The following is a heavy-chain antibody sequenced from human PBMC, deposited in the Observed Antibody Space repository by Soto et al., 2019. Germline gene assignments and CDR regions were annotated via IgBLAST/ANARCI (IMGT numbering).Heavy chain of an antibody. D-gene: IGHD2-21*01. J-gene: IGHJ5*02. CDR2: IYVTGAV. V-gene: IGHV4-31*03. CDR3: ARLRIATNNYKWFDP. CDR1: GAALNSGNYY. Sequence: SETLSLTCSVSGAALNSGNYYWSWIRQVPGKGLEWIGHIYVTGAVDYNPSLRDRITISQDTSERQFSLNLRLVTAEDTAVYYCARLRIATNNYKWFDPWGQGTLVTVSS.